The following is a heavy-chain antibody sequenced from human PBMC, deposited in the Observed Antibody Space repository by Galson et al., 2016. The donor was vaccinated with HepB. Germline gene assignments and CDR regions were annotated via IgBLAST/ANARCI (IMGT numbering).Heavy chain of an antibody. CDR3: ARHGYYDDGGGYFTY. D-gene: IGHD3-22*01. CDR2: IYYSGST. CDR1: GGSISSRSYY. Sequence: SETLSLTCTVSGGSISSRSYYWGWIRQPPGQGLEWIGSIYYSGSTSYNPSPKSRVTISVDTSKNQFSLKLTSVTAADTAVYYCARHGYYDDGGGYFTYWGQGTLVTVSS. V-gene: IGHV4-39*01. J-gene: IGHJ4*02.